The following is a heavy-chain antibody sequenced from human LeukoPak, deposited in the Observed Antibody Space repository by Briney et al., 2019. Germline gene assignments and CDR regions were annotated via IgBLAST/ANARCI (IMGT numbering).Heavy chain of an antibody. J-gene: IGHJ4*02. V-gene: IGHV4-34*10. CDR2: INHSGSS. CDR1: GESFSGYY. Sequence: SETLSLTCGVYGESFSGYYWSWIRQPPGKGLEWIGEINHSGSSHYIPSLKSRVTMSVDTSKNQFSLKLSSVTAADTAVYYCSTMVRGVIPPTYWGQGALVTVSS. D-gene: IGHD3-10*01. CDR3: STMVRGVIPPTY.